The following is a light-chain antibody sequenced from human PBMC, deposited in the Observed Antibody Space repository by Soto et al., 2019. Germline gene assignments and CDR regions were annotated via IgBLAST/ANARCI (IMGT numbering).Light chain of an antibody. Sequence: EIVMTQSPATLSLSPGERAALSCRASQSINSELAWYQQKPGQPPRLLIYGASTRATGVPARFTGSESGSDFTLTISGLHSEEFAVYYCQQGHNWPLTFGQGTRLEI. V-gene: IGKV3-15*01. CDR3: QQGHNWPLT. J-gene: IGKJ2*01. CDR2: GAS. CDR1: QSINSE.